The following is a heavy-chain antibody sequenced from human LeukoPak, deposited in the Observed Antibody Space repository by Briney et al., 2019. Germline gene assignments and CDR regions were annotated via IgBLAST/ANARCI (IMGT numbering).Heavy chain of an antibody. CDR3: ARVGRSVTAPFDY. CDR2: INHSGST. D-gene: IGHD4-17*01. V-gene: IGHV4-34*01. CDR1: GGSISGYY. J-gene: IGHJ4*02. Sequence: SETLSLTCTVSGGSISGYYWSWIRQPPGKGLEWIGEINHSGSTNYNPSLKSRVTISVDTSKNQFSLKLSSVTAADTAVYYCARVGRSVTAPFDYWGQGTLVTVSS.